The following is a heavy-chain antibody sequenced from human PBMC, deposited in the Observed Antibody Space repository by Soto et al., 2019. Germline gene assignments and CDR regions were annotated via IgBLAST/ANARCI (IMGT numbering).Heavy chain of an antibody. CDR2: IYSGGST. D-gene: IGHD5-18*01. CDR1: GFTVSSNY. J-gene: IGHJ6*02. CDR3: ARENVDTAMVDYYYGMDV. Sequence: EVQLVESGGGLVQPGGSLRLSCAASGFTVSSNYMSWVRQAPGKGLEWVSVIYSGGSTYYADSVKGRFTISRHNSKNTLYLQMTSLRAEDTAVYYCARENVDTAMVDYYYGMDVWGQGTTVTVSS. V-gene: IGHV3-53*04.